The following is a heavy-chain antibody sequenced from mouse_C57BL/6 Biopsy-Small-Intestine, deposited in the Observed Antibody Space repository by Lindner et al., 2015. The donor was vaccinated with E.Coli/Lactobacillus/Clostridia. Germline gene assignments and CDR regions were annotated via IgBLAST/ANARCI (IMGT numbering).Heavy chain of an antibody. CDR3: ARDNRLTANWEFDY. CDR1: GYTFTNYW. V-gene: IGHV1-50*01. D-gene: IGHD3-2*01. CDR2: INPYTGAT. J-gene: IGHJ3*01. Sequence: SVKVSCKTTGYTFTNYWIQWVRQAPGQGLEWMEWINPYTGATNYAPKFEGRVTMTTDASISTGYIDITSLRSDDTAVYYCARDNRLTANWEFDYWGQGTLVTVS.